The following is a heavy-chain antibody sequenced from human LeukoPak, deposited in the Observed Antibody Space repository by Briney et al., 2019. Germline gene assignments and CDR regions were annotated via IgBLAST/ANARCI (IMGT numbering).Heavy chain of an antibody. V-gene: IGHV1-69*13. CDR2: IIPIFGTA. D-gene: IGHD5-18*01. CDR1: GGTLSSYA. CDR3: ARVPHTDLSTWFDP. J-gene: IGHJ5*02. Sequence: SVKVSCKASGGTLSSYAISWVRQAPGQGLEWMGGIIPIFGTANYAQKFQGRVTITADESTSTAYMELSSLRSEDTAVYFCARVPHTDLSTWFDPGAREPWSPSPQ.